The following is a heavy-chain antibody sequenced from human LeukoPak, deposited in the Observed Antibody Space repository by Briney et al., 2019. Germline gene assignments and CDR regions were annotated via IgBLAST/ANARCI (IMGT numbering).Heavy chain of an antibody. CDR3: ARGIGFHYSNYRLDWFDP. Sequence: PSETLSLTCAVCGGSFSGYYWSWIRQPPGKGLEWIGEINHSGSTNYNPSLKSRVTISVDTSKNQFSLKLSSVTAADTAVYYCARGIGFHYSNYRLDWFDPWGQGTLVTVSS. CDR2: INHSGST. J-gene: IGHJ5*02. CDR1: GGSFSGYY. V-gene: IGHV4-34*01. D-gene: IGHD4-11*01.